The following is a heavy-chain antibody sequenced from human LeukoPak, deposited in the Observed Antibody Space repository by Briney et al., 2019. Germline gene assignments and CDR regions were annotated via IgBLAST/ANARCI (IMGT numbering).Heavy chain of an antibody. CDR2: MNPNSGVT. CDR3: ARGPIYPKSGDYPNYYFDY. Sequence: GASVKVSCKASGYTFTSYDINWVRQATGQGLEWMGWMNPNSGVTGYAQKFQGRVSMTRDTSISTAYMELSSLRSEDTAAYFCARGPIYPKSGDYPNYYFDYWDQGTLVTVSS. D-gene: IGHD1-26*01. J-gene: IGHJ4*02. V-gene: IGHV1-8*01. CDR1: GYTFTSYD.